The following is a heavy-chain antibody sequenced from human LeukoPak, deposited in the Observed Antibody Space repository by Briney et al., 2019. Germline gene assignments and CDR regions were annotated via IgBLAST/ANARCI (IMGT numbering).Heavy chain of an antibody. D-gene: IGHD6-19*01. V-gene: IGHV1-69*04. CDR3: ARDPWYSSGWYVWS. CDR2: IIPILGIA. Sequence: ASVTVSCKASGGTFSSYAISWVRQAPGQGLEWMGRIIPILGIANYAQKFQGRVTITADKSTSTAYMELSSLRSEDTAVYYCARDPWYSSGWYVWSWGQGTLVTVSS. J-gene: IGHJ5*02. CDR1: GGTFSSYA.